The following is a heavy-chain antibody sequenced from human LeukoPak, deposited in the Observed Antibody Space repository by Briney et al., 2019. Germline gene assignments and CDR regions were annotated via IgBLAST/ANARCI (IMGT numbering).Heavy chain of an antibody. CDR1: GYTFIANY. CDR2: INPHSGDT. J-gene: IGHJ4*02. V-gene: IGHV1-2*02. Sequence: GASVKVSCKASGYTFIANYIHWVRQAPGQGLEWMGVINPHSGDTKYAQKFQGRITVTRDTSIRTSYMELISLKSEDTAVYYCVMYASGTSFVYYWGQGTLLTVSS. CDR3: VMYASGTSFVYY. D-gene: IGHD2-8*01.